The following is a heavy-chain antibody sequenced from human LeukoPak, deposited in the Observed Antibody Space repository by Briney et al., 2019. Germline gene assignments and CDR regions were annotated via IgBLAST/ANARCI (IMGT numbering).Heavy chain of an antibody. V-gene: IGHV4-61*02. D-gene: IGHD6-13*01. CDR2: IYTSGST. Sequence: SETLSLTCTVSGGSISSGSYYWSWIRQPAGKGLEWIGRIYTSGSTNYNPSLKSRVTIPVDTSKNQFSLTLSSVTAADTAVYYCARDLARIAAAVDWGQGTLVTVSS. CDR3: ARDLARIAAAVD. J-gene: IGHJ4*02. CDR1: GGSISSGSYY.